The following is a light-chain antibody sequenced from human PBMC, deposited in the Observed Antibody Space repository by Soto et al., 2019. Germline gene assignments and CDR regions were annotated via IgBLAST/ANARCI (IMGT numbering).Light chain of an antibody. CDR3: LHYNSYSRA. J-gene: IGKJ3*01. CDR1: QSISSW. V-gene: IGKV1-5*03. Sequence: DIQMTQSPSTLSASVGDRVTITCRASQSISSWLAWYQQKPGKAPKLLIYKASSLESGVPSRFSGSGSGTEFTLTISSLKTDEFAAYYCLHYNSYSRAFGPGNKVDVK. CDR2: KAS.